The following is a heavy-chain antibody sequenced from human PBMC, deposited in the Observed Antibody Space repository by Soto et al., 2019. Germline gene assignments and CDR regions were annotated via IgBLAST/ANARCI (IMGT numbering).Heavy chain of an antibody. D-gene: IGHD4-17*01. CDR3: ARGSDYGSNSGWLDP. CDR2: LWYDGINR. J-gene: IGHJ5*02. V-gene: IGHV3-33*01. Sequence: TGGSLRLSCAASGFTFTNYGMHWVRQAPGKGLEWVTVLWYDGINRHYADSVKGRFTISRDDSTDTLYLQMNSLRAEDTAVYYCARGSDYGSNSGWLDPWGQGALVTVSS. CDR1: GFTFTNYG.